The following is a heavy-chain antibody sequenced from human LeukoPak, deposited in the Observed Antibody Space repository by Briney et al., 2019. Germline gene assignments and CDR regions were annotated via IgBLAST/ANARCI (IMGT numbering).Heavy chain of an antibody. J-gene: IGHJ5*02. CDR3: AKLTRGYCSSTACPNWFDP. D-gene: IGHD2-2*01. Sequence: GGSLRLSRAASGFTFSSYAMSWVRHAPGEGLEWVSAISDSGGTTYYADSVKGRFTISRDNSKNTLYLQMNSLRGEDTAVYYCAKLTRGYCSSTACPNWFDPWGQGTLVTVSS. V-gene: IGHV3-23*01. CDR1: GFTFSSYA. CDR2: ISDSGGTT.